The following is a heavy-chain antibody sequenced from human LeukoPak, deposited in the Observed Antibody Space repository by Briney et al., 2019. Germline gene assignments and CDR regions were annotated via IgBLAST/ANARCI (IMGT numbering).Heavy chain of an antibody. V-gene: IGHV1-2*02. CDR1: GYTFTGYY. Sequence: GASVKVSCTASGYTFTGYYIHWVRQAPGQGLEWMGWINPNSGGTYYAQMFQGRVTMTRDTSITTAYMELSRLRSDDRAVYYCAREAHGSGTYYSDYWGQGTLVTVSS. CDR2: INPNSGGT. D-gene: IGHD3-10*01. J-gene: IGHJ4*02. CDR3: AREAHGSGTYYSDY.